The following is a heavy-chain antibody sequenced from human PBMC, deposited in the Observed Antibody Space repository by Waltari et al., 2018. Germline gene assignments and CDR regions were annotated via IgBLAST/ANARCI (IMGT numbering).Heavy chain of an antibody. CDR1: GYTFTGYY. CDR2: INPNRGGT. D-gene: IGHD6-19*01. Sequence: QVQLVQSGAEVKKPGASVKVSCKASGYTFTGYYMHWVRQAPGQGLEWMGWINPNRGGTNYDKKVQGRVTMTRDTSISTAYMELSRLRSDDTAVYYCARGKAVAGTNNWYFDLWGRGTLVTVSS. J-gene: IGHJ2*01. V-gene: IGHV1-2*02. CDR3: ARGKAVAGTNNWYFDL.